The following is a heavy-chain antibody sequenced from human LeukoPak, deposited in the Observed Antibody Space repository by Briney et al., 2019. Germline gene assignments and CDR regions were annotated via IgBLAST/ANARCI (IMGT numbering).Heavy chain of an antibody. Sequence: PGGSLRLSCTASGFTFSSYAMSWVRQAPGKGLEWVSTITGSGDNTYYADSVKGRFTISRDNSKNTLNLQMNSLRAEDTAVYYCAKEYCSGGSCYLIDYWGQGTLVTVSS. CDR1: GFTFSSYA. J-gene: IGHJ4*02. CDR2: ITGSGDNT. CDR3: AKEYCSGGSCYLIDY. V-gene: IGHV3-23*01. D-gene: IGHD2-15*01.